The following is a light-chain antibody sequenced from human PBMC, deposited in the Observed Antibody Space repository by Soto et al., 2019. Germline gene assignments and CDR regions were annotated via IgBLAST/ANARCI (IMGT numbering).Light chain of an antibody. Sequence: QSVLTQPASVFGSPGQSITISCTGTSSDVGSYNLVSWYQQHPGKAPKLMIYEGSKRPSGVSNRFSGSKSGNTASLTISGLQAEDEADYYCCSYAGSSTPVVFGGGTKVTVL. CDR3: CSYAGSSTPVV. CDR1: SSDVGSYNL. V-gene: IGLV2-23*01. J-gene: IGLJ2*01. CDR2: EGS.